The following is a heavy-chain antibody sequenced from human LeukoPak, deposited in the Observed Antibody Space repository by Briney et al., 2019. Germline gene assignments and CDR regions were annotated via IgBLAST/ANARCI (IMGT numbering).Heavy chain of an antibody. CDR3: ARGRDDSSGYFPWDY. Sequence: SETLSLTCAVYGGSFSGYYWSWIRQPPGKGLEWIGEINHSGSTNYNPSLKSRVTISVDTSKNQFSLKLSSVTAADTAVYYCARGRDDSSGYFPWDYWGQGTLVTVSS. V-gene: IGHV4-34*01. D-gene: IGHD3-22*01. CDR2: INHSGST. CDR1: GGSFSGYY. J-gene: IGHJ4*02.